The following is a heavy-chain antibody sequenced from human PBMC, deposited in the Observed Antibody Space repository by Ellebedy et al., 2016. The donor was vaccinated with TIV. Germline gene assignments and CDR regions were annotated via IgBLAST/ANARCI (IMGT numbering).Heavy chain of an antibody. CDR1: GGSISRSGYC. CDR3: ARDDRDGYFLGLDY. D-gene: IGHD5-24*01. J-gene: IGHJ4*02. CDR2: IYHSGRT. V-gene: IGHV4-30-2*01. Sequence: SETLSLTXAVSGGSISRSGYCWSWIRQPPGKGLEWIGYIYHSGRTYYSPSLKSRVTISLERSKNQFSLKLNSVTAADTAVYYCARDDRDGYFLGLDYWGQGTLVTVSS.